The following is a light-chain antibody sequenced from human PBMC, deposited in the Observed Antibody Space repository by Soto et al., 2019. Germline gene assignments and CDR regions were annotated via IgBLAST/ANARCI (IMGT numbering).Light chain of an antibody. Sequence: EIVMTQSPATLAVAPRERSALSSRASQSVNSNLAWYQQKPGQAPRLLIYGASSRATGIPARFSGSGSGTEFTLTITSLQSEDFAVYYCQQYNSWPRTFGQGTKVDIK. CDR2: GAS. V-gene: IGKV3-15*01. CDR1: QSVNSN. J-gene: IGKJ1*01. CDR3: QQYNSWPRT.